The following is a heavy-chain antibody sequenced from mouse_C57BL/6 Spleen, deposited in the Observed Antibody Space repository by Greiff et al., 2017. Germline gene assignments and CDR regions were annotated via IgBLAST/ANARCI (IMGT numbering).Heavy chain of an antibody. CDR1: GYAFSSYW. J-gene: IGHJ4*01. CDR3: ARSELGRGGYYYAMDY. V-gene: IGHV1-80*01. D-gene: IGHD4-1*01. CDR2: IYPGDGDT. Sequence: VKLMESGAELVKPGASVKISCKASGYAFSSYWMNWVKQRPGKGLEWIGQIYPGDGDTNYNGKFKGKATLTADKSSSTAYMQLSSLTSEDSAVYFCARSELGRGGYYYAMDYWGQGTSVTVSS.